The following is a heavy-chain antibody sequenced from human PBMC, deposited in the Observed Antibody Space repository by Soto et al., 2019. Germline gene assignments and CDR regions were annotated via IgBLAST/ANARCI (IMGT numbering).Heavy chain of an antibody. D-gene: IGHD5-18*01. V-gene: IGHV3-23*01. CDR1: GFTFGSYS. J-gene: IGHJ4*02. Sequence: GGSLRLSCAASGFTFGSYSMSWVRQAPGKGLEWVSTIDKTGGSTYYADSVKGRFTISRDNSKQTLYLQMISLRAEDTAVYYCAKGGYTFGFLFDYWGQGTLVTVSS. CDR3: AKGGYTFGFLFDY. CDR2: IDKTGGST.